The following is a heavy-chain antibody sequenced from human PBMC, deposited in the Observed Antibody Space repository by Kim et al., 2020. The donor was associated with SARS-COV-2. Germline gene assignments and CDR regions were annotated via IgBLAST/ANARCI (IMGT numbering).Heavy chain of an antibody. V-gene: IGHV3-21*01. CDR3: ARDSVAAAGLDAFDF. CDR2: VSSSSTYI. CDR1: GFSFSSYS. D-gene: IGHD6-13*01. Sequence: GGSLRLSCAASGFSFSSYSMNWVRQAPGTGLEWVSSVSSSSTYIYYAESVKGRFTITRDNAKNSLYLQMNSLRAEDTAVYYCARDSVAAAGLDAFDFWG. J-gene: IGHJ3*01.